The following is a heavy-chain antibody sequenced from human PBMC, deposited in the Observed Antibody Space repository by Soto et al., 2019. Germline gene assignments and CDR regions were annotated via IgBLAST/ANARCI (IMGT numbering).Heavy chain of an antibody. CDR2: ISGSGGST. Sequence: GGSLRLSCAASGFTFSSYAMSGVRQAPGKGLEWGSAISGSGGSTYYADSVKGRFTISRDNSKSTLYLQMNSLRAEDTAVYYFAKAFHGGSGYYFHPFHIWGQGTMVTVSS. V-gene: IGHV3-23*01. J-gene: IGHJ3*02. CDR3: AKAFHGGSGYYFHPFHI. CDR1: GFTFSSYA. D-gene: IGHD3-22*01.